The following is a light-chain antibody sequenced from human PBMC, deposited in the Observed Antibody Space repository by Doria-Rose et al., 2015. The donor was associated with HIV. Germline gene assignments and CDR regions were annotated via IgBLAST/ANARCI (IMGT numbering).Light chain of an antibody. Sequence: DIRMTQSPESLGMSLGERATLNCKSNQSLLYTSKNYLAWYQQKPGQPPKLLIYWSSTRQAGSRARCSGSGSGTDFTLTISSLEAEDVAVYYCQQYYDTPSFGPGTTVDIK. J-gene: IGKJ3*01. CDR3: QQYYDTPS. V-gene: IGKV4-1*01. CDR2: WSS. CDR1: QSLLYTSKNY.